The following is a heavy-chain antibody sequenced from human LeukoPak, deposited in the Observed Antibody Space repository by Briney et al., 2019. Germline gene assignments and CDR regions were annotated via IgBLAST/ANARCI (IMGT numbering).Heavy chain of an antibody. J-gene: IGHJ4*02. D-gene: IGHD3-9*01. CDR2: IYYSGST. Sequence: PSETLSLTCTVSGGSISSSSYYWGWIRQPPGKGLEWIGSIYYSGSTYYNPSLKSRVTISVDTSKNQFSLKLSSVTAADTAVYYCARGRYFDWQIPSYYFDYWGQGTLVTVSS. CDR1: GGSISSSSYY. V-gene: IGHV4-39*07. CDR3: ARGRYFDWQIPSYYFDY.